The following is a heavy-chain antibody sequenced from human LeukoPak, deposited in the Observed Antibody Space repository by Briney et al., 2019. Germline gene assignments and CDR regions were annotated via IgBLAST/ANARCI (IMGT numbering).Heavy chain of an antibody. D-gene: IGHD3-3*01. V-gene: IGHV5-51*01. CDR3: ARLAPNDFWSGYYSYYGMDV. J-gene: IGHJ6*02. Sequence: GESLKISCKASGYSFTTYWIGWVRQLPGKGLEWMGIIYPGDSDTRYSPSFQGQVTISADKSISTAYLQWSSLKASDTAMYYRARLAPNDFWSGYYSYYGMDVWGQGTTVTVSS. CDR1: GYSFTTYW. CDR2: IYPGDSDT.